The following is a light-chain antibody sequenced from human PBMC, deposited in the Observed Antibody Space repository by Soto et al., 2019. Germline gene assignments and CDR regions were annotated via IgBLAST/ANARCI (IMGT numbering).Light chain of an antibody. Sequence: EIVLTQSPGTLSLSPGERATLSCRTSESVTSTYLAWYQQKPGQPPRLLIYGASSRATGIPDRFSGSGSGTAFTLTISRLVPEDFAVYYCQLFGSSPRYTFGQGTKLEIK. CDR1: ESVTSTY. J-gene: IGKJ2*01. CDR2: GAS. CDR3: QLFGSSPRYT. V-gene: IGKV3-20*01.